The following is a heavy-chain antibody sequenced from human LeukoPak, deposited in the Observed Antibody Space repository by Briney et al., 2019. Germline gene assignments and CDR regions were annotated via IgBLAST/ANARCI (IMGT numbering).Heavy chain of an antibody. CDR1: GYTFTSYG. J-gene: IGHJ6*02. Sequence: ASVKVSCKASGYTFTSYGISWVRQAPGQGLEWMGWISAYNGNTNYAQKLQGRVTMTTDTSTSTAYMELRSLRSDDTAVYYCARVGGDIVVVPAAMQNNYYYGMDVWGQGTTVTVSS. V-gene: IGHV1-18*01. CDR3: ARVGGDIVVVPAAMQNNYYYGMDV. CDR2: ISAYNGNT. D-gene: IGHD2-2*01.